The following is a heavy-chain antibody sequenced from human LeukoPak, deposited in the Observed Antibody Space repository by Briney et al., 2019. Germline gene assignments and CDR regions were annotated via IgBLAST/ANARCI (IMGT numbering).Heavy chain of an antibody. D-gene: IGHD3-10*01. J-gene: IGHJ4*02. Sequence: PSVKVSCKASGYTFTSYGISWVRQAPGQGLEWMGWISAYNGNTNYAQKLQGRVTMTTDTSTSTGYMELSSLRSEDTAVYSCARVGSGQAGEVDYWGQGTLVTVSS. CDR1: GYTFTSYG. V-gene: IGHV1-18*01. CDR2: ISAYNGNT. CDR3: ARVGSGQAGEVDY.